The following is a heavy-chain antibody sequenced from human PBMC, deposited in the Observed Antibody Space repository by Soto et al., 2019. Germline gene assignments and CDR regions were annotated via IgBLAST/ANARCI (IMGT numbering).Heavy chain of an antibody. D-gene: IGHD3-10*01. CDR2: ISGSGGTT. V-gene: IGHV3-23*01. J-gene: IGHJ4*02. CDR3: AKGGLTSATHNVYGY. Sequence: GGSLRLSCAASGFAFSNHAMNWVRQAPGKGLEWVSTISGSGGTTNYADSVKDRFTISRDNSKNTLYLQMNSLRAEDTAVYYCAKGGLTSATHNVYGYWGSGTLVTVSS. CDR1: GFAFSNHA.